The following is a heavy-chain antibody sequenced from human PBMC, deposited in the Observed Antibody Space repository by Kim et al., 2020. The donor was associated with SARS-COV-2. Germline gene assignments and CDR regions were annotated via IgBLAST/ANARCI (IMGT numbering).Heavy chain of an antibody. J-gene: IGHJ4*02. V-gene: IGHV1-2*02. D-gene: IGHD3-16*01. CDR1: GYTFTGYY. CDR2: INPNSGGT. Sequence: ASVKVSCKASGYTFTGYYMHWVRQAPGQGLEWMGWINPNSGGTNYAQKFQGRVTMTRDTSISTAYMELSRLRSDDTAVYYCAFSLGVEMATIFLLDYWGQGTLVTVSS. CDR3: AFSLGVEMATIFLLDY.